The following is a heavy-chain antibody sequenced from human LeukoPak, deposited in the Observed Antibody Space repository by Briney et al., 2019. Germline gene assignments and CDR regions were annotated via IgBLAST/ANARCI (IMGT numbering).Heavy chain of an antibody. V-gene: IGHV3-21*01. D-gene: IGHD5-18*01. CDR3: ARDRGYSYAHPLDY. CDR2: ISNSSSYI. CDR1: GFTFSSYS. J-gene: IGHJ4*02. Sequence: GGSLRLSCAASGFTFSSYSMNWVRQAPGKGLEWVSSISNSSSYIYYADSVKGRFTISRDNAKNSLYLQMNSLRAEDTAVYYCARDRGYSYAHPLDYWGQGTLVTVSS.